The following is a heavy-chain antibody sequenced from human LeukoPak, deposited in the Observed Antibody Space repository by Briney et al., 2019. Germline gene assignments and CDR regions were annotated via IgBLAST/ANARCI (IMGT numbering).Heavy chain of an antibody. CDR2: IFPSHST. J-gene: IGHJ4*02. CDR1: GLTVSTDY. CDR3: ATKAGSGGGYFDY. V-gene: IGHV3-53*05. Sequence: GGSLRPSCAASGLTVSTDYMSWVRQAPGKGLEWVSVIFPSHSTYYADSVKGRFTISRDNSKNAVYLQMNSLRPEDTAVYYCATKAGSGGGYFDYWGQGTLVTVSS. D-gene: IGHD3-10*01.